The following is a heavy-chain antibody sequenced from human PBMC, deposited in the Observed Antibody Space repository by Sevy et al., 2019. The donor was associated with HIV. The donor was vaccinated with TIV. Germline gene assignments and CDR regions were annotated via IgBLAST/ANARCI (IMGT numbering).Heavy chain of an antibody. V-gene: IGHV3-23*01. CDR1: GFTFSSYA. CDR2: ISGSGGST. Sequence: GGSLRLSCAASGFTFSSYAMSWVRQAPGKGLEWVSAISGSGGSTYYADSVKGLFTISRDNSKNTLYLQMNSLRAEDTAVYYCANHYGDYEGPDYWGQGTLVTVSS. J-gene: IGHJ4*02. CDR3: ANHYGDYEGPDY. D-gene: IGHD4-17*01.